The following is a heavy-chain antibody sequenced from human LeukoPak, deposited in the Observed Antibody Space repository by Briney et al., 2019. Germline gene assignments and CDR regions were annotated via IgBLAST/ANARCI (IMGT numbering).Heavy chain of an antibody. J-gene: IGHJ4*02. V-gene: IGHV1-46*01. CDR2: INPSGGST. CDR1: GYTFTGYY. CDR3: ARVEQWVVAPPTL. Sequence: ASVKVSCKASGYTFTGYYMHWVRQAPGQGVEWMGIINPSGGSTSYAQKFQGRVTMTRDTSTSTVYMELSSLRSEDTAVYYCARVEQWVVAPPTLWGQGTLVTVSS. D-gene: IGHD6-19*01.